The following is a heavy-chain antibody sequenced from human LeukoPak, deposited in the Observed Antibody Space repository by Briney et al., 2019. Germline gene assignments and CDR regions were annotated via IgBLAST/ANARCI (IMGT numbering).Heavy chain of an antibody. V-gene: IGHV3-30*02. J-gene: IGHJ4*02. Sequence: GGSLILSCATSGFTFSSYAMHWVRQTPGRGLEWVAFIRSNGNDKYYADSVRGRFIISRDNSKNTLYLQMTTLRTEDTAVYYCANGDSGGSGGGYWGQGTLVSVSS. D-gene: IGHD1-26*01. CDR2: IRSNGNDK. CDR3: ANGDSGGSGGGY. CDR1: GFTFSSYA.